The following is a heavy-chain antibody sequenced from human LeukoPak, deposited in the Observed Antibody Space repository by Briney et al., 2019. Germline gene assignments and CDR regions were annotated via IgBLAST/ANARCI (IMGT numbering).Heavy chain of an antibody. J-gene: IGHJ4*02. CDR2: INSDGNTI. Sequence: GGSLRLSCAASGFTFSSYWMHWVRQAPGKGLVWVSRINSDGNTISYPDSVKGRFTISRDNAKNTLYLQMNSLRAEDTAVYYCARRQSASTPPDYWGQGTLVTVPS. CDR3: ARRQSASTPPDY. CDR1: GFTFSSYW. V-gene: IGHV3-74*01. D-gene: IGHD3-16*01.